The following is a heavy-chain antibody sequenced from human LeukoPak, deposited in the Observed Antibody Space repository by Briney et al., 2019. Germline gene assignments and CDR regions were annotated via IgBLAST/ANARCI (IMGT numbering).Heavy chain of an antibody. J-gene: IGHJ5*02. D-gene: IGHD3-10*01. Sequence: SETLSLTCTVSGGSISSYYWSWIRQPPGKGLEWIGYIYYSGSTNYNPSLKSRVTISVDTSKNQFSLKLSSVTAADTAVYYCAXQXGGXFGELLYWFDPWGQGTLVTVSS. CDR3: AXQXGGXFGELLYWFDP. V-gene: IGHV4-59*08. CDR1: GGSISSYY. CDR2: IYYSGST.